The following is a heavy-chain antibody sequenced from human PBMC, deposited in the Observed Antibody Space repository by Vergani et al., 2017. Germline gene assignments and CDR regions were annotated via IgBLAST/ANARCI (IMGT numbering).Heavy chain of an antibody. CDR3: AATTTVTTTRAFDI. D-gene: IGHD4-17*01. V-gene: IGHV1-69*06. CDR2: IIPIFGTA. CDR1: GGTFSSYA. Sequence: QVQLVQSGAEVKKPGSSVKVSCKASGGTFSSYAISWVRQAPGQGLEWMGGIIPIFGTANYAQKFQERVTITRDMSTSTAYMELSSLRSEDTAVYYCAATTTVTTTRAFDIWGQGTMVTVSS. J-gene: IGHJ3*02.